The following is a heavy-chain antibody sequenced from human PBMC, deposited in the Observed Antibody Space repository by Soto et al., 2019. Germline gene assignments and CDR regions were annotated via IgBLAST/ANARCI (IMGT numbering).Heavy chain of an antibody. J-gene: IGHJ4*02. D-gene: IGHD6-13*01. CDR1: GGSISSYY. CDR3: ARSVSSNWFFDS. CDR2: IYYSGST. V-gene: IGHV4-59*08. Sequence: QVQLQESGPGLVKPSETLSLTCTVSGGSISSYYWSWIRQPPGKGPEWIGYIYYSGSTHYNPSLKMRVSMSVDTSKNELSLTVSSVTAADTAVYYCARSVSSNWFFDSWGQGTLVTVSS.